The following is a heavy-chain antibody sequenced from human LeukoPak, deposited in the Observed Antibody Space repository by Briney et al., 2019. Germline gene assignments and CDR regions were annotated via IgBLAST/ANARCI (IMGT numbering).Heavy chain of an antibody. CDR2: MNPNSGNT. J-gene: IGHJ6*02. CDR1: GYTFTSYD. D-gene: IGHD6-13*01. V-gene: IGHV1-8*01. CDR3: ARDLVSSSWYGNGAYYYGMDV. Sequence: WASVKVSCKASGYTFTSYDINWVRQATGQGLEWMGWMNPNSGNTGYAQKFQGRVTMTRNTSISTAYMELSSLRSEDTAVYYCARDLVSSSWYGNGAYYYGMDVWGQGTTVTVSS.